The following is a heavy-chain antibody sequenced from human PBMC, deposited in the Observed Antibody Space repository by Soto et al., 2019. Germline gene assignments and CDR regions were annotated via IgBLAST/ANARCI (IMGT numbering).Heavy chain of an antibody. V-gene: IGHV3-23*01. CDR2: ISGAGGST. CDR3: AKGRPPFDL. D-gene: IGHD6-6*01. J-gene: IGHJ2*01. Sequence: EVQLLESGGGSVQPGGSLRLSCAASQFTFSYYAMGWVRQAPGKGLEWVSLISGAGGSTNYADSVKGRFAISRDNSENTLYLQMNSLSAEDTAVYYCAKGRPPFDLWGRGTLVIVSS. CDR1: QFTFSYYA.